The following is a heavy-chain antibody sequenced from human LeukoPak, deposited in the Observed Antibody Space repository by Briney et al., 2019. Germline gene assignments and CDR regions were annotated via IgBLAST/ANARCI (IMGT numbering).Heavy chain of an antibody. Sequence: PSETLSLTCTVSGYSISSGYYWGWIRQPPGKGLEWSVIIYYSGSTYYNSSLKSRVTISVDTSKNQLSLKLSSVTAADTAVYYCARDPGYCNNGLCDYWGQGPLVTVSS. J-gene: IGHJ4*02. V-gene: IGHV4-38-2*02. CDR1: GYSISSGYY. D-gene: IGHD2-8*01. CDR2: IYYSGST. CDR3: ARDPGYCNNGLCDY.